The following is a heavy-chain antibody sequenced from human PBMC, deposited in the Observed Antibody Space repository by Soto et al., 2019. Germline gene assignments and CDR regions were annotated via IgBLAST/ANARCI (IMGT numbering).Heavy chain of an antibody. CDR1: GDSVSSNSAA. V-gene: IGHV6-1*01. CDR3: ARDKWSGYYDSSGYDY. Sequence: PSQTLSLTCAISGDSVSSNSAAWNWIRQSPSRGLEWLGRTYHRSKWYNDCAVSVKSRITINPDTSKNQFSLQLNSVTPEDTAVYYCARDKWSGYYDSSGYDYWGQGTLVTVSS. D-gene: IGHD3-22*01. CDR2: TYHRSKWYN. J-gene: IGHJ4*02.